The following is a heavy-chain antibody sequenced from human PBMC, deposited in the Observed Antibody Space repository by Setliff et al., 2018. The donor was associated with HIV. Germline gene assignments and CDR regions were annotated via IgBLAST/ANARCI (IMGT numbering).Heavy chain of an antibody. CDR1: GGSISNHY. J-gene: IGHJ4*01. CDR2: IYYTGST. V-gene: IGHV4-59*11. CDR3: ATLPQGYDYFDY. D-gene: IGHD3-3*01. Sequence: PSETLSLTCAVSGGSISNHYWSWVRQSPGKGLEWIGYIYYTGSTNYNPSLKSRIAILLDTSKNQFSLKLNSVTAADTAVYYCATLPQGYDYFDYWGHGTLVTVSS.